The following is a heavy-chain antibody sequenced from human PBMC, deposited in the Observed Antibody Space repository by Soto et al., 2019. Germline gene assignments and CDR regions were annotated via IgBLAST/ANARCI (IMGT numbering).Heavy chain of an antibody. CDR2: MNPNSGNT. Sequence: QVQLVQSGAEVKKPGASVKVSCKASGYTFTSYDINWVRQATGQGLEWMGWMNPNSGNTGYAQKFQGRVTMTRKTSISTAYMELSSLRSEDTAVYYCARETAYYYYYYMDVWGKGTTVTVSS. J-gene: IGHJ6*03. V-gene: IGHV1-8*01. CDR3: ARETAYYYYYYMDV. CDR1: GYTFTSYD.